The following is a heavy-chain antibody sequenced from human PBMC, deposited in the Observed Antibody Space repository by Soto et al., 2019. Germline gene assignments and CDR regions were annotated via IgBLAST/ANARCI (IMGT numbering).Heavy chain of an antibody. D-gene: IGHD6-19*01. V-gene: IGHV3-15*01. CDR1: GFTFSNAW. Sequence: GGSLRLSCAASGFTFSNAWMTWVRQAPGRGLEWVGRIKSKSYGETTEYAAPVKGRFTISRDDPKNTLNLQMNSLQTEDTAVYYCLTASGWEGGSGAFDIWGHGTMVTVSS. CDR3: LTASGWEGGSGAFDI. J-gene: IGHJ3*02. CDR2: IKSKSYGETT.